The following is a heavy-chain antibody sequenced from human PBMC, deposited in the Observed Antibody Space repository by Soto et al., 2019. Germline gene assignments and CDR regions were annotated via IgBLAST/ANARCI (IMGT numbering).Heavy chain of an antibody. J-gene: IGHJ4*02. V-gene: IGHV4-30-4*01. CDR2: IYYSRST. CDR1: GGSISSGDYY. Sequence: PSETLSLTCTVSGGSISSGDYYWSWIRQPPGKGLEWIGYIYYSRSTYYNPSLKSRVTISVDTSKNQFSLKLSSVTAADTAVYYCARLSPSGYFDYWGQGTLVTVSS. CDR3: ARLSPSGYFDY. D-gene: IGHD2-15*01.